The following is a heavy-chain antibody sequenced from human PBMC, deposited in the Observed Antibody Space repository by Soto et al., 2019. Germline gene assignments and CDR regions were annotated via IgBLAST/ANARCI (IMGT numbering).Heavy chain of an antibody. V-gene: IGHV3-23*01. CDR2: VSIGGST. J-gene: IGHJ4*02. CDR3: AKRPGAGGHFDY. D-gene: IGHD2-8*02. CDR1: GFTFSSYA. Sequence: GGSLRLSCAASGFTFSSYAMGWVRQGPGKGLEWVAVVSIGGSTHYADSVRGRFTISRDNSKNTLSLQMNSLTAEDTAVYFCAKRPGAGGHFDYWGQGALVTVSS.